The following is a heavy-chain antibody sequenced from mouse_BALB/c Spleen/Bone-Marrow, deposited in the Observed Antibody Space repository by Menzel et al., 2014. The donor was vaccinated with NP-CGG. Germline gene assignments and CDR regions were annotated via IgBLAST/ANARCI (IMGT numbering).Heavy chain of an antibody. J-gene: IGHJ1*01. Sequence: EVKLQESGPELVEPGASVKISCKASGYSFTGYYMHWVKHINGNSLDFLGYIYPYNGVSSYNQKFKGKATLTVDKSSSTAYMELRSLTSDDSAVYYCESRGEYFYVWGAGTTVTVSS. CDR2: IYPYNGVS. V-gene: IGHV1-31*01. CDR3: ESRGEYFYV. CDR1: GYSFTGYY.